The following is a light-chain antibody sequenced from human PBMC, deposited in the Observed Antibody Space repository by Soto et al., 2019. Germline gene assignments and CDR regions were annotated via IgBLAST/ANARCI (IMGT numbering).Light chain of an antibody. CDR1: QSINSN. CDR3: QQYNKWWT. CDR2: GAS. Sequence: DIVMTQSRATVSLAPGDSAPLCCTASQSINSNLAWYQQRPGQAPRLLIYGASTRATGIPARFSGSGSGTEFTLTISSLQSEDFAVYYCQQYNKWWTFGQGTKVDIK. J-gene: IGKJ1*01. V-gene: IGKV3-15*01.